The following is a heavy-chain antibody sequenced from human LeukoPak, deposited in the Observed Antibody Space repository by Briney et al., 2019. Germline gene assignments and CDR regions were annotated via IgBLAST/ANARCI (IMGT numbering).Heavy chain of an antibody. Sequence: SQTLSLTCTVSGGSISSGGYYWSWIRQHPGRGLEWIGYIYYSGSTNYSPSLKSRLTISVDTSKNQFSLKLSSVTAADTAVYYCAREITAGSNWFDPWGQGTLVTVSS. CDR2: IYYSGST. CDR1: GGSISSGGYY. J-gene: IGHJ5*02. CDR3: AREITAGSNWFDP. D-gene: IGHD1-20*01. V-gene: IGHV4-31*03.